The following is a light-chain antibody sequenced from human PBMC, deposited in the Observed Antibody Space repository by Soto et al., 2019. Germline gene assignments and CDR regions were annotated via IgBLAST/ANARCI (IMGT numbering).Light chain of an antibody. CDR1: QSVSSSY. J-gene: IGKJ1*01. Sequence: EIVLTQSPGTLSLSPGERATLSCRASQSVSSSYLAWYQQKPGQAPRLLIYGASSRATGIPDRFSGSGSGTDFTLTISRLEPEDVAVYYCQQYGISLWTFGQGTKVEIK. CDR3: QQYGISLWT. CDR2: GAS. V-gene: IGKV3-20*01.